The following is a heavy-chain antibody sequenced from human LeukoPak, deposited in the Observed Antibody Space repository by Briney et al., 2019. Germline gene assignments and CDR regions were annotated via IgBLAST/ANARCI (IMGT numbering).Heavy chain of an antibody. CDR3: TVSPWYPRFHLEWLRVNYYMDV. D-gene: IGHD3-3*01. V-gene: IGHV3-73*01. CDR1: GVTFSGSA. Sequence: GGSLRLSCAASGVTFSGSAMHWVRQASGKGLEWVGRIRSKANSYATAYAASVKGRFTISRDDSKNTAYLQMNSLKTEDTAVYYCTVSPWYPRFHLEWLRVNYYMDVWGKGTTVTVSS. J-gene: IGHJ6*03. CDR2: IRSKANSYAT.